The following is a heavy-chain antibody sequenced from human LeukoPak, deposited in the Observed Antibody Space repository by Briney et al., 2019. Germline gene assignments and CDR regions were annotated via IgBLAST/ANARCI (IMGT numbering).Heavy chain of an antibody. J-gene: IGHJ4*02. V-gene: IGHV3-23*01. CDR1: GFTFSSHA. Sequence: GGALRLSCAASGFTFSSHAMSWVRQAPGKGLEWVSGISIGGDDTYYAGSVKGRFTISRDNSKNTVYLQMNSVRAEDTAIYYCVTEVRPNDYWGQGTLVTVSS. D-gene: IGHD1-1*01. CDR2: ISIGGDDT. CDR3: VTEVRPNDY.